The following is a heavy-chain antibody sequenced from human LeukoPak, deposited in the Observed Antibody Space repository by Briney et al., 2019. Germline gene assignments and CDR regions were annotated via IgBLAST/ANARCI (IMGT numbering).Heavy chain of an antibody. CDR3: AKDIWDSSLLDY. V-gene: IGHV3-30*18. D-gene: IGHD3-22*01. Sequence: GGSLRLSCAASGFTFSSYGMHWVRQAPGKGLEWVAVISYDGSNRYYADSVKGRFTISRDNSKNTLYLQMNSLRAEDTAVYYCAKDIWDSSLLDYWGQGTLVTVSS. CDR2: ISYDGSNR. J-gene: IGHJ4*02. CDR1: GFTFSSYG.